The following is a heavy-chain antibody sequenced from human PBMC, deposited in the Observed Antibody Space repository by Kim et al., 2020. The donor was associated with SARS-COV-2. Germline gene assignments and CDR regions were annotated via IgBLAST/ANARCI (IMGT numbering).Heavy chain of an antibody. CDR3: ARWATPRYFDY. Sequence: GGSLRLSCVVSGLTFTTNGMNWVRQAPGKGLEWVAAITDGSGSTTYYADPVKGRFTISRDNSKNTLYLRMNSLRADDTAVYYCARWATPRYFDYWGQGILVTV. D-gene: IGHD2-15*01. V-gene: IGHV3-23*01. CDR2: ITDGSGST. J-gene: IGHJ4*02. CDR1: GLTFTTNG.